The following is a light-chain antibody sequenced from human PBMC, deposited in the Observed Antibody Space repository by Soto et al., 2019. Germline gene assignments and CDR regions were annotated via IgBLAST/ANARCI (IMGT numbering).Light chain of an antibody. CDR2: GAS. CDR1: QSVSSN. Sequence: EIVMTQSPATLSVSPGERATLSCRASQSVSSNLAWYQQKPGQAPRLLIYGASTRATGIPARFSGSGSGTKFTLTISSLQSEDFAVYYCQQYNNWRTFGQGTKVEIK. CDR3: QQYNNWRT. J-gene: IGKJ1*01. V-gene: IGKV3-15*01.